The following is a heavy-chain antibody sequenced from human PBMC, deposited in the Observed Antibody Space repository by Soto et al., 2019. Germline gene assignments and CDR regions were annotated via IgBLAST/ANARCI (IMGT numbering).Heavy chain of an antibody. CDR3: ARVHGEGLVWLDP. Sequence: QVQLQESGPGLVKPSQTLSLTCTVSGGSISSGGYYGSWIRQHPGKGLEWMGFIYYSGSTYYNPSLKRRLTISVDTSKNQFSLKLSSVTAADTAVYYCARVHGEGLVWLDPWGQGTLVTVSS. V-gene: IGHV4-31*03. CDR1: GGSISSGGYY. D-gene: IGHD4-17*01. CDR2: IYYSGST. J-gene: IGHJ5*02.